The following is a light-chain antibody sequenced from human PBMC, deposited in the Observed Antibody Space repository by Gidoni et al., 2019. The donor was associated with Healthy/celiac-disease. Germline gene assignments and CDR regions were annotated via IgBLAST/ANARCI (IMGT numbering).Light chain of an antibody. CDR2: KAS. V-gene: IGKV1-5*03. J-gene: IGKJ3*01. CDR3: QQYNSYSPLFT. Sequence: DIQLTQSPSTLSASVGDRVTITCRASQTISSWLAWYQQKPGKAPKLLIYKASSLESGVPSRFSGSGSGTEFTLTISILQPDDFATYYCQQYNSYSPLFTFGPGTKVDIK. CDR1: QTISSW.